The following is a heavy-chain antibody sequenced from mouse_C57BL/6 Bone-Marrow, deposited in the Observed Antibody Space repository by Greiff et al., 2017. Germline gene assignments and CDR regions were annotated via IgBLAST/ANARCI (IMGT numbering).Heavy chain of an antibody. D-gene: IGHD2-4*01. J-gene: IGHJ4*01. CDR2: IDPSDSYT. CDR3: ARFHYDYDGYYAMDY. Sequence: QVQLQQPVAELVMPGASVKLSCKASGYTFTSYWMPWVKQRPGQGLEWIGEIDPSDSYTNYNHKFKGKSTLTVDKSSSTAYMQLSSLTSEDSAVYYCARFHYDYDGYYAMDYWGQGTSVTVSS. CDR1: GYTFTSYW. V-gene: IGHV1-69*01.